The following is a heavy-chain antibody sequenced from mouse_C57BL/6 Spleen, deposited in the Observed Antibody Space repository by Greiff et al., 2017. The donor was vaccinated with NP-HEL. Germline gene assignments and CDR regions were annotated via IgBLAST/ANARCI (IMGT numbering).Heavy chain of an antibody. V-gene: IGHV1-50*01. D-gene: IGHD3-2*02. J-gene: IGHJ2*01. CDR1: GYTFTSYW. Sequence: VQLQQSGAELVKPGASVKLSCKASGYTFTSYWMQWVKQRPGQGLEWIGEIDPSDSYTNYNQKFKGKATLTVDTSSSTAYMQLSSLTSEDSAVYYCARGAQATYFDYWGQGTTLTVSS. CDR3: ARGAQATYFDY. CDR2: IDPSDSYT.